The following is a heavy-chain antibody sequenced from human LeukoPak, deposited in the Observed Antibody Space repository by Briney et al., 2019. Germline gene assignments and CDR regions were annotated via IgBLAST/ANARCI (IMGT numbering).Heavy chain of an antibody. CDR1: GFTFNSYA. CDR3: AKSMGAIDHDY. V-gene: IGHV3-23*01. D-gene: IGHD1-26*01. Sequence: GGSLRLSCATSGFTFNSYAMSWVRQTPGKGLEWVSGISGSDGSTYYADSVKGRSTISRDNSKNTLYLQMNSLRAEDTAVYYCAKSMGAIDHDYWGQGTLVTVSS. J-gene: IGHJ4*02. CDR2: ISGSDGST.